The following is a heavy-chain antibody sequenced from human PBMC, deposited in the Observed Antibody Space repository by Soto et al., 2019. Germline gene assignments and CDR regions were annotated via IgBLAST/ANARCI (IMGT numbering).Heavy chain of an antibody. CDR3: ARVVVMTYYYYYYMDV. Sequence: PGGSLRLSCAASGFTFSSYSMNWVRQAPGKGLEWVSSISSSSSYIYYADSVKGRFTISRDNAKNSLYLQMNSLRAEDTAVYYCARVVVMTYYYYYYMDVWGKGTTVTVSS. J-gene: IGHJ6*03. D-gene: IGHD3-22*01. CDR2: ISSSSSYI. CDR1: GFTFSSYS. V-gene: IGHV3-21*01.